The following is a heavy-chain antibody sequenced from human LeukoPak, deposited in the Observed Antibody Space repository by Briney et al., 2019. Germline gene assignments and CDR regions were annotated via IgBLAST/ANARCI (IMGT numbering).Heavy chain of an antibody. CDR2: ISASGGST. CDR1: GFTFSSYA. Sequence: GGSLRLSCAASGFTFSSYAMSWVRQAPGKGLEWVSVISASGGSTYYADSVKGRFTISRDNAKNSLYLQMNSLRAEDTAVYYCARECTVYYNDWGQGTLVTVSS. J-gene: IGHJ4*02. CDR3: ARECTVYYND. V-gene: IGHV3-23*01. D-gene: IGHD3-22*01.